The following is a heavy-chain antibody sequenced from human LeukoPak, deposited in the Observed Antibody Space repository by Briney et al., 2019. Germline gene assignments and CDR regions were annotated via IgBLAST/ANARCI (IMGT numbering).Heavy chain of an antibody. V-gene: IGHV6-1*01. CDR3: ARDYSTVTTFFDY. D-gene: IGHD4-17*01. CDR2: TYYRSKWFN. CDR1: GDTVSSNSAA. J-gene: IGHJ4*02. Sequence: SQTLSLTCAISGDTVSSNSAAWNWLRQSPSRGLEWLGRTYYRSKWFNDYAESVKSRITINPDTSKNQFSLLLNSVTPEDTAVYYCARDYSTVTTFFDYWGQGTLVTVSS.